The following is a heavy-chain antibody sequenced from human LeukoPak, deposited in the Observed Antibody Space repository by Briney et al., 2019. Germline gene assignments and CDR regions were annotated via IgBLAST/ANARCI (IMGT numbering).Heavy chain of an antibody. D-gene: IGHD3-22*01. J-gene: IGHJ3*02. CDR3: AKSFGSTLIVETDAFHI. V-gene: IGHV3-30*02. CDR1: GFTFSSYG. Sequence: GGSLRLSCAVSGFTFSSYGFHWVRQAPGKGLEWVAFIQKGGSNKYYADSVKGRFTISRDNSKNTLHLQMNSLRAEDTAVYYCAKSFGSTLIVETDAFHIWGQGTMVTVSS. CDR2: IQKGGSNK.